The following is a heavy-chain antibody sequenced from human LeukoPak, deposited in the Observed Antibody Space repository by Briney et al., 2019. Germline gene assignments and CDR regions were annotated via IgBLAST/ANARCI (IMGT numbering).Heavy chain of an antibody. J-gene: IGHJ5*02. D-gene: IGHD3-22*01. CDR1: GYTFTSYG. Sequence: GASVKVSCKASGYTFTSYGISWVRQAPGQGLEWMGWISAYNGNTNYAQKLQGRVTMTTDTSTSTAYMELRSLRSDDTAVYYCAVTYYHDSSGYYPQGNWFDPWGQGTLVTVSS. CDR3: AVTYYHDSSGYYPQGNWFDP. CDR2: ISAYNGNT. V-gene: IGHV1-18*01.